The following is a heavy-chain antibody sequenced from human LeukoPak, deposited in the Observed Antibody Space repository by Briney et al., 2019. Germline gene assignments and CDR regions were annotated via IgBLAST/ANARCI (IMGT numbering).Heavy chain of an antibody. Sequence: SETLSLTCTVSGGSISGADYYWSWIRQPPGKGLEWIGYVYYSGNTYYSPSLESRLTISVDTSKNQFSLKLSSVTAADTAVYYCAGSGEGWLASVDYWGQGTLVTVSS. CDR2: VYYSGNT. V-gene: IGHV4-30-4*01. CDR1: GGSISGADYY. J-gene: IGHJ4*02. D-gene: IGHD6-19*01. CDR3: AGSGEGWLASVDY.